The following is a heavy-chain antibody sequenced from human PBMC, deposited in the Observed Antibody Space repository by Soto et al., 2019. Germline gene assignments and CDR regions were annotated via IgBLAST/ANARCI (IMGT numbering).Heavy chain of an antibody. Sequence: EVQLLESGGGLVQPGGSLRLSCAASGFTFSNYAMTWVRQAPGKGLEWVSAISAIGDYIYYADSVKGRFTISRDNSKNTLYLQMNSLRAEDTAVYFCAKGKLGVLKYGMDVW. V-gene: IGHV3-23*01. D-gene: IGHD2-15*01. J-gene: IGHJ6*01. CDR3: AKGKLGVLKYGMDV. CDR2: ISAIGDYI. CDR1: GFTFSNYA.